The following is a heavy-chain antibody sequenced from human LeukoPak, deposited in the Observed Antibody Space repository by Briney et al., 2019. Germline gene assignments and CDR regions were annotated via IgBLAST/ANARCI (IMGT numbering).Heavy chain of an antibody. CDR2: LNSDGSST. CDR1: GFTFSRHG. Sequence: GGSLRLSCVASGFTFSRHGMNWVRQAPGKGLEWVSRLNSDGSSTNYADSVKGRFTISRDNAKNTLYLQMNSLRDEDTAVFYCAKSRYDYIWGIDYWGQGTLVTISS. J-gene: IGHJ4*02. D-gene: IGHD3-16*01. CDR3: AKSRYDYIWGIDY. V-gene: IGHV3-74*01.